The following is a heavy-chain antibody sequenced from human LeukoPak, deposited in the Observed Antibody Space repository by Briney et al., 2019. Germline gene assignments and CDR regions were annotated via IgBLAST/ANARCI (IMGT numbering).Heavy chain of an antibody. CDR3: ARVKYSSSWGLQTDYWYFDL. Sequence: GGSLRLSCAASGFTVSSNFMSWVRQAPGKGLEWVSVIYGGGSTYYADSVKGRFTISRDTSKNTLYLQMNSLRAEDTAVYYCARVKYSSSWGLQTDYWYFDLWGRGTLVTVSS. J-gene: IGHJ2*01. V-gene: IGHV3-53*01. CDR1: GFTVSSNF. D-gene: IGHD6-13*01. CDR2: IYGGGST.